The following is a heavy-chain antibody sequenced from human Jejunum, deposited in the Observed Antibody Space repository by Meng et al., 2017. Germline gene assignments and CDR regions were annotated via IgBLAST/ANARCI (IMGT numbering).Heavy chain of an antibody. D-gene: IGHD6-19*01. J-gene: IGHJ4*02. Sequence: SETLSLTCTVSGGSISVGGYYWAWIRQPPGRGLEWIGSFYYSGSTYYNPSLKSRVTISLDTSKSQFSLNLSSVTAADTAVYYCVRCIAVAYSPVDYWGQGTLVTVSS. V-gene: IGHV4-39*07. CDR1: GGSISVGGYY. CDR2: FYYSGST. CDR3: VRCIAVAYSPVDY.